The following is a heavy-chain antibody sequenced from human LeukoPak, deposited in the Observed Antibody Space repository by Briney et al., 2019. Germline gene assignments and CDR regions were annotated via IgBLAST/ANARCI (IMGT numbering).Heavy chain of an antibody. J-gene: IGHJ4*02. Sequence: GGSLRLSCAASGFTFSSYGMSWVRQAPGKGLEWVSAISGSGGSTYYADSVKGRFTISRDNSKNTLYLQMNSLRAEDTAVYYCTKEDRYVRSGSRVTFDYWGQGTLVTVSS. CDR2: ISGSGGST. CDR1: GFTFSSYG. V-gene: IGHV3-23*01. CDR3: TKEDRYVRSGSRVTFDY. D-gene: IGHD3-10*01.